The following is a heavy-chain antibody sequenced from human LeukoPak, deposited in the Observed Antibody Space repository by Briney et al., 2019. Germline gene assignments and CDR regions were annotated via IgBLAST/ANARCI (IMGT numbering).Heavy chain of an antibody. CDR3: ARESRSTNWAWSFDY. CDR1: GGSISSSSYY. V-gene: IGHV4-39*07. D-gene: IGHD7-27*01. J-gene: IGHJ4*02. Sequence: SETLSLTCTVSGGSISSSSYYWGWIRQPPGKGLEWIGRIYTSGSTNYNPSLKSRVTMSVDTSKNQFSLKLSSVTAADTAVYYCARESRSTNWAWSFDYWGQGTLVTVSS. CDR2: IYTSGST.